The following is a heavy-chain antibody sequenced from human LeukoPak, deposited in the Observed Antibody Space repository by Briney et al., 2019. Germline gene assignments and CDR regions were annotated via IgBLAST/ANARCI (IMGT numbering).Heavy chain of an antibody. J-gene: IGHJ4*02. CDR3: ARGLGYCSGGSCYDY. D-gene: IGHD2-15*01. Sequence: ASVKVSCKASGGTFSSYAISWVRQAPGQGLEWMGGIIPIFGTANYAQKFQGRVTITADESTSTAYMELSNLRSEDTAVYYCARGLGYCSGGSCYDYWGQGTLVTVSS. CDR2: IIPIFGTA. CDR1: GGTFSSYA. V-gene: IGHV1-69*13.